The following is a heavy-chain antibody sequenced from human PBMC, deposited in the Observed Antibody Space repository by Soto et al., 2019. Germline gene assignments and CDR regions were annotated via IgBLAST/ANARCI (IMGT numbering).Heavy chain of an antibody. D-gene: IGHD3-16*02. J-gene: IGHJ4*02. V-gene: IGHV4-34*01. CDR2: INHSGST. Sequence: QVQLQQWGAGLLKPSETLSLTCAVYGGSFSGYYWSWIRQPPGKGLEWIGEINHSGSTNYNPSLKSRITKAVDPAKDHFSLKLSSLTAADTAVYYCARVAYIWGSYRPLDYWGQGTLVTVSS. CDR3: ARVAYIWGSYRPLDY. CDR1: GGSFSGYY.